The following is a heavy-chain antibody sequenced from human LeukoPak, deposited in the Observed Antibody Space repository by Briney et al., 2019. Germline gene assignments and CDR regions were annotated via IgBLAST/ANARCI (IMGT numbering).Heavy chain of an antibody. Sequence: PGGSLRLSCAASGFTFSSYGMHWVRQAPGKGLEWVAVISYDGSNKYYADSVKGRFTISRDNSKNTLYLQMNSLRAEDTAVYYCAKGGSTYYDILTGLAAAGHPFDYWGQGTLVTVSS. J-gene: IGHJ4*02. CDR2: ISYDGSNK. V-gene: IGHV3-30*18. D-gene: IGHD3-9*01. CDR3: AKGGSTYYDILTGLAAAGHPFDY. CDR1: GFTFSSYG.